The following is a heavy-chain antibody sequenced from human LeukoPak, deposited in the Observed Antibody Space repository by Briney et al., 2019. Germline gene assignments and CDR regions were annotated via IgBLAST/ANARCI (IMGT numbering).Heavy chain of an antibody. D-gene: IGHD2-2*01. J-gene: IGHJ3*02. V-gene: IGHV1-18*01. CDR2: VSTNDGNT. CDR3: ARDRRYCSSTSCYAFDI. Sequence: ASVKVSCKASGYTFTNYHIAWVRQAPGQGLEWMGWVSTNDGNTVYAQRLQGRVTMTTDTSTSVAYMELRSLTSDDTAVYYCARDRRYCSSTSCYAFDIWDQGTMVTVSS. CDR1: GYTFTNYH.